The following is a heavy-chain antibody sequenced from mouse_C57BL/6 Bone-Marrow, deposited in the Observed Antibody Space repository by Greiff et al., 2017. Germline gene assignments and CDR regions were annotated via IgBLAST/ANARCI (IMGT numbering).Heavy chain of an antibody. Sequence: QVQLQQPGAELVMPGASVKLSCKASGYTFTSYWMHWVKQRPGQGLEWIGEIDPSDRYTNYNQKFKGKSTLTVDKSSSTAFMQLSSLTSEDSAVYYCASRFYYGSSYEYYFDYWGQGTTLPVSS. CDR2: IDPSDRYT. D-gene: IGHD1-1*01. V-gene: IGHV1-69*01. J-gene: IGHJ2*01. CDR3: ASRFYYGSSYEYYFDY. CDR1: GYTFTSYW.